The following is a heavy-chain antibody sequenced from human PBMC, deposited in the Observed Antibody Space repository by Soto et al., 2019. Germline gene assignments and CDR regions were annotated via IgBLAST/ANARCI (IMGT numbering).Heavy chain of an antibody. D-gene: IGHD3-3*01. Sequence: QVQLVESGGGVVQPGGSLRLSCAPSGFIFSSYGMHWVRQAPGKGLEWVAVIRYDGSKTYYEDSVKGRFIISRDNSKNTLYLQMNSLRAEDTAVYYCARVKQGRGGYDSPFDYWGQGTLVTVAS. CDR3: ARVKQGRGGYDSPFDY. V-gene: IGHV3-33*01. CDR2: IRYDGSKT. J-gene: IGHJ4*02. CDR1: GFIFSSYG.